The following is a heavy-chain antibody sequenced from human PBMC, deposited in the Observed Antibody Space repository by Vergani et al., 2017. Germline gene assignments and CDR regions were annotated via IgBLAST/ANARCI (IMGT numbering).Heavy chain of an antibody. CDR2: TWYDGNNK. J-gene: IGHJ5*02. D-gene: IGHD1-14*01. Sequence: VQLVESGGGVVQPGRSLRLSCAASGFTFNQYGMHWVRQAPGKGLEWVAVTWYDGNNKQYADSVKGRFTISRDNSKSTMCLQMNSLRDEDTGVYYCARDLRLLYNRFDPWGQGTLVTVSS. CDR3: ARDLRLLYNRFDP. V-gene: IGHV3-33*01. CDR1: GFTFNQYG.